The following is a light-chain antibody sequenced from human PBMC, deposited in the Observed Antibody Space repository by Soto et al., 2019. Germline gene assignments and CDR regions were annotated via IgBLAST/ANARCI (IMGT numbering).Light chain of an antibody. CDR3: HQYGSLPHT. CDR1: QNISNY. Sequence: EILFKQSLATLSSSPGKRATLSCRASQNISNYLIWYQQKPGQAPRLLIYDVSNRATGIPARFSGSGSGTDFTLTISSLEPEDFAVYYCHQYGSLPHTFGQGTRLENK. J-gene: IGKJ5*01. V-gene: IGKV3-11*01. CDR2: DVS.